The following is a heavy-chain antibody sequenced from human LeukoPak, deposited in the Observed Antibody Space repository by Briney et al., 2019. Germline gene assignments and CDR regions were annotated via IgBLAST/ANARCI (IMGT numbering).Heavy chain of an antibody. V-gene: IGHV4-34*01. D-gene: IGHD1-26*01. Sequence: PSETLSLTCAVYGGSFSGYYWSWIRQPPGKGLEWIGEINHSGSTNYNPSLKSRVTISVDTSKNQFSLKLSSVTAADTAVYYCAGAGSFDYWGQGTLVTVSS. CDR2: INHSGST. CDR1: GGSFSGYY. CDR3: AGAGSFDY. J-gene: IGHJ4*02.